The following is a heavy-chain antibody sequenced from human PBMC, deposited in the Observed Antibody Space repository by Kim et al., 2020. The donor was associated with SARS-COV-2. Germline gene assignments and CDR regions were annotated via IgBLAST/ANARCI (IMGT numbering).Heavy chain of an antibody. J-gene: IGHJ4*02. V-gene: IGHV3-74*01. CDR3: ARGGISSSVWVDY. D-gene: IGHD6-6*01. Sequence: ADSVKGRVTINSDNAKNTLYMQMNSRGAEDTAVYYCARGGISSSVWVDYWGQGTLVTVSS.